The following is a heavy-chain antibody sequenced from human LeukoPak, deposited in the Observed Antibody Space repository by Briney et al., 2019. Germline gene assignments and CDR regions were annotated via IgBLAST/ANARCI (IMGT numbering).Heavy chain of an antibody. CDR3: ARIVVVAATNYGMDV. CDR2: IYYSGST. Sequence: SETLSLTCTVSGGSISSYYWSWIRQPAGKGLEWIGYIYYSGSTNYNPSLKSRVTISVDTSKNQFSLKLSSVTAADTAVYYCARIVVVAATNYGMDVWGQGTTVTVSS. V-gene: IGHV4-59*01. CDR1: GGSISSYY. J-gene: IGHJ6*02. D-gene: IGHD2-15*01.